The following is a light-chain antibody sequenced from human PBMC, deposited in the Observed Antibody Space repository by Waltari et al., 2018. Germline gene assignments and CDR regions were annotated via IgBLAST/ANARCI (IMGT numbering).Light chain of an antibody. CDR3: QQRSSWFT. CDR1: QSVYTY. J-gene: IGKJ4*01. CDR2: DAS. Sequence: EIVLTQSPGTLSLSPGESATLSCRASQSVYTYLSWYQTKPGQAPRLLIYDASTRATGIPARFSGSGSGTDFTLTISSLEPEDFAVYYCQQRSSWFTFGGGTKVEV. V-gene: IGKV3-11*01.